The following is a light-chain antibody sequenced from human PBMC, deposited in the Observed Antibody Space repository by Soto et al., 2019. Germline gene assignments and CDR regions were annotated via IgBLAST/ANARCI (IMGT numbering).Light chain of an antibody. CDR1: QSISSY. V-gene: IGKV1-5*01. CDR2: DAS. J-gene: IGKJ1*01. CDR3: QQYNSFWT. Sequence: DIQMTQSPSSLSASVGDRVTITCRASQSISSYLNWYQQKPGKAPKLLIYDASSLESGVPSRLSGSGSGTEFTLTIRSLQPDDFATYYCQQYNSFWTFGQGTKVDIK.